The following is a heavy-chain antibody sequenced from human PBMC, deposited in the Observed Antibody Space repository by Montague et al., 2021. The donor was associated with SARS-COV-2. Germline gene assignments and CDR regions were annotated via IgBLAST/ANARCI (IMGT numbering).Heavy chain of an antibody. CDR1: GGSISSYY. V-gene: IGHV4-59*12. CDR3: AREARKTIVVVIPAVYYYYMDV. J-gene: IGHJ6*03. Sequence: SETLSLTCTVYGGSISSYYWSWIRQPPGKGLEWIGQINHSGSTNYNPSLKSRVNISVDTSKNQFSLKLSSVTAADTAVYYCAREARKTIVVVIPAVYYYYMDVWGKGTTVTVSS. D-gene: IGHD2-21*01. CDR2: INHSGST.